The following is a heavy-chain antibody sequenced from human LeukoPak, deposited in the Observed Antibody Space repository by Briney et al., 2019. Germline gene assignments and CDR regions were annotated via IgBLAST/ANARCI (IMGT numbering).Heavy chain of an antibody. V-gene: IGHV1-46*01. Sequence: PCASVKVSCKASGNTFTTQYFHWVRQAPGPGLEWMGVINPSGGSTTYAQKFQGRLTLTRDLSTTTVYMEMSSLRSEDTAVYYCARVPFSGITVDAFDIWGQGTMVTVSS. CDR2: INPSGGST. CDR3: ARVPFSGITVDAFDI. J-gene: IGHJ3*02. D-gene: IGHD3-10*01. CDR1: GNTFTTQY.